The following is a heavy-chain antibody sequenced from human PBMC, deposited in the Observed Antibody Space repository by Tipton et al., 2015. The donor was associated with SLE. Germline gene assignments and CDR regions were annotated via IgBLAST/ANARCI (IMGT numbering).Heavy chain of an antibody. CDR1: GYTFTTYW. D-gene: IGHD3/OR15-3a*01. V-gene: IGHV5-51*01. CDR2: IYPGNSET. Sequence: QSGAEVKKPGESLRISCQASGYTFTTYWIGWVRQMPGRGLEWMGVIYPGNSETRYSPSFQGQVTISVDKSINSAFLQWSSLQASDTAMYYCARHRDFWTGNDAFDMWGQGTKVIVSS. J-gene: IGHJ3*02. CDR3: ARHRDFWTGNDAFDM.